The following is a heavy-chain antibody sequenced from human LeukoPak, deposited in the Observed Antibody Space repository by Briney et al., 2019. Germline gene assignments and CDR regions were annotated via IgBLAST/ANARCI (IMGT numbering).Heavy chain of an antibody. D-gene: IGHD6-13*01. J-gene: IGHJ6*03. CDR2: MNPNSGNT. CDR1: GYTFTSYD. Sequence: ASVKVSFKASGYTFTSYDINWVRQATGQGLEWMGWMNPNSGNTGYAQKFQGRVTMTRDTSISTAYMELSSLRSEDTAVYYCARGVAAAGAIYYYYMDVWGKGTTVTVSS. CDR3: ARGVAAAGAIYYYYMDV. V-gene: IGHV1-8*01.